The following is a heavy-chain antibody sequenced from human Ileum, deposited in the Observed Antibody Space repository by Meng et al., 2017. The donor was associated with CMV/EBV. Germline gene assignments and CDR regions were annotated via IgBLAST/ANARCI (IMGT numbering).Heavy chain of an antibody. CDR2: IYTSGST. V-gene: IGHV4-61*02. Sequence: QVLAKRPAPGHVKPHQPMAFTGIVSGGPSGSGSYYWSWIRQPAGKGLEWIGRIYTSGSTNYNPSLKSRVTISVDTSKNQFSLKLSSVTAADTAVYYCARGFSSWSIDYWGQGTLVTVSS. CDR1: GGPSGSGSYY. J-gene: IGHJ4*02. CDR3: ARGFSSWSIDY. D-gene: IGHD6-13*01.